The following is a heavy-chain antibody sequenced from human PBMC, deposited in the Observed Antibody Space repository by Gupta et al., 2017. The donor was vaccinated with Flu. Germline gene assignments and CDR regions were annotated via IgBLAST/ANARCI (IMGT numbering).Heavy chain of an antibody. CDR3: AHRAVADHFFDY. CDR2: IYWNDDD. V-gene: IGHV2-5*01. Sequence: FAGFSLSTSGVAVGWIRQPPGKALEWLALIYWNDDDRYSPSLKSRLTITKDTSKNQVVPTMTNMDPVDTATYYCAHRAVADHFFDYWGQGTLVTVSS. J-gene: IGHJ4*02. CDR1: GFSLSTSGVA. D-gene: IGHD6-13*01.